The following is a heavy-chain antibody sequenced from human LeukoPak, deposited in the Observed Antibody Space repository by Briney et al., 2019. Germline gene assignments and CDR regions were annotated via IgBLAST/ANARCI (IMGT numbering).Heavy chain of an antibody. CDR1: GFIFSNYW. CDR2: IKRDGSDK. J-gene: IGHJ4*02. CDR3: ARVGLTTAAGTYDY. Sequence: GGSLRLSCAASGFIFSNYWMTWVRQAPGKGLEWVANIKRDGSDKYFVDSVRGRFTISRDNAKNTLYLQMNSLRAEDTAVYYCARVGLTTAAGTYDYWGQGTLATVSS. D-gene: IGHD6-13*01. V-gene: IGHV3-7*02.